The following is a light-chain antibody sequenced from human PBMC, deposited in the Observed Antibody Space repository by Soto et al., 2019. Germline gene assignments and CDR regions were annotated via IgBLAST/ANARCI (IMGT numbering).Light chain of an antibody. CDR2: DAS. V-gene: IGKV1-5*01. CDR3: HTYNSYSMHT. Sequence: DIQMTQSPSTLSASVGDRITITWGASQSVSRRLAWYQQKPGKAPKLLIYDASSLESGVPSRFSGRGSGTEFTLTISSLQPDDCATYYCHTYNSYSMHTFGQGTKVDIK. CDR1: QSVSRR. J-gene: IGKJ2*01.